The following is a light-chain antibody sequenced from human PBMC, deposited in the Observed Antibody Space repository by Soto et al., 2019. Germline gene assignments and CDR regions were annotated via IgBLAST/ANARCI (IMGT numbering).Light chain of an antibody. CDR3: QQYNNWPLT. CDR1: QSVSSN. Sequence: EIMMTQSPATLSVSPGERATLSFRASQSVSSNLAWYQQKPGQAPRLLIYGASTRATGIPARFSGSGSGTGFTLTISSLQSEDFAVYYCQQYNNWPLTFSGGTKVDIK. CDR2: GAS. V-gene: IGKV3-15*01. J-gene: IGKJ4*01.